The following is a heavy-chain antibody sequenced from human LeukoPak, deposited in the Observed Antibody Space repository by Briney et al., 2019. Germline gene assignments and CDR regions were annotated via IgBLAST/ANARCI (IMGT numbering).Heavy chain of an antibody. J-gene: IGHJ4*02. CDR2: IYYSGST. V-gene: IGHV4-39*07. CDR3: ARVWGGIVGGRFDF. D-gene: IGHD1-26*01. Sequence: SETLSPTCTVSGGSISSSSHYWGWIRQPPGKGLEWIGSIYYSGSTYYNPSLKSRVTMSLDTSKNQFSLKLSSVTAADTAVYYCARVWGGIVGGRFDFWGQGTLVTVSS. CDR1: GGSISSSSHY.